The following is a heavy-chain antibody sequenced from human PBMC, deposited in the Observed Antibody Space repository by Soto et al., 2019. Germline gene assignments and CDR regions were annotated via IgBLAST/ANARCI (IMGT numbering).Heavy chain of an antibody. J-gene: IGHJ6*02. CDR3: ARDRPTTVTKYNYYGLDV. CDR2: ISANNGNT. V-gene: IGHV1-18*04. Sequence: GASVKVSCKASAYTFTSYGSTWVRQAPGQGLEWMGWISANNGNTNYAQKVQGRVTMTTDTSTSTAYMELRSLRSDDTGVYYCARDRPTTVTKYNYYGLDVWGQGTTVTV. D-gene: IGHD4-17*01. CDR1: AYTFTSYG.